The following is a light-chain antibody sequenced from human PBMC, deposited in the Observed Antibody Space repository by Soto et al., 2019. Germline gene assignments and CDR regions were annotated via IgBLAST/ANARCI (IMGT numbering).Light chain of an antibody. J-gene: IGLJ2*01. V-gene: IGLV2-14*01. CDR3: TSYASTTPHVV. CDR1: SSDVGGYNY. CDR2: EVF. Sequence: QSALTQPASVSGSPGQSITISCTGTSSDVGGYNYVSWYQHHPGKAPTLMIYEVFNRPSGVSNRFSGSKSGNTASLTISGLQAEDEGDYYCTSYASTTPHVVFGGGTKLTVL.